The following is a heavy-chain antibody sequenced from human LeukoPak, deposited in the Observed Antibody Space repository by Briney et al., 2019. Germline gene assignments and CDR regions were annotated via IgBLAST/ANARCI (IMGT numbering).Heavy chain of an antibody. D-gene: IGHD3-22*01. V-gene: IGHV4-59*01. J-gene: IGHJ6*03. Sequence: SETLSLTCTVSGGSISSYYWSWVRQPPGKGLEWIGYIYYSGSTNYNPSLKRRGTISVETSKKQCLQKRRSVPAADTAVYYCTRGSIAYYYMDVWGKGTTVTISS. CDR3: TRGSIAYYYMDV. CDR2: IYYSGST. CDR1: GGSISSYY.